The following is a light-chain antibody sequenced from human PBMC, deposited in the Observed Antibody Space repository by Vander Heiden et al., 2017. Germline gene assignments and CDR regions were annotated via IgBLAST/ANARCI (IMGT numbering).Light chain of an antibody. CDR3: GSYASSSSAVV. Sequence: QSALTQPASVSGSPGQSITISCTGTSSDVGSYNLVSWYQHHPGTTPKLMIYEGTKRPSGVSNRFSGSKSDNTASLTISGLQAEDEADYYCGSYASSSSAVVFGGGTKRTVL. V-gene: IGLV2-23*01. CDR1: SSDVGSYNL. CDR2: EGT. J-gene: IGLJ2*01.